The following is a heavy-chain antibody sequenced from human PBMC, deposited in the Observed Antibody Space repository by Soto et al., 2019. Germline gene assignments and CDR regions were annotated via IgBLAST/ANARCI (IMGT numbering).Heavy chain of an antibody. V-gene: IGHV3-23*01. Sequence: GGSLRLSCAASGFTFRSYAMSWVRQAPGKGLEWVSAISGSGGSTYYADSVKGRFTISRDNSKNTLYLQMNSLRAEDTAVYYCAKVSADCSGGSCYFDYWGQGTLVTVSS. J-gene: IGHJ4*02. CDR2: ISGSGGST. CDR3: AKVSADCSGGSCYFDY. CDR1: GFTFRSYA. D-gene: IGHD2-15*01.